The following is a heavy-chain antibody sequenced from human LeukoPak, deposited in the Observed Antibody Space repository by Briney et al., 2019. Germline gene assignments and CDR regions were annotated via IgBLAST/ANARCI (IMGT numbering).Heavy chain of an antibody. J-gene: IGHJ4*02. CDR2: INHTGST. V-gene: IGHV4-34*01. CDR3: ARVSASYPPDY. D-gene: IGHD3-10*01. CDR1: GGSFSGYY. Sequence: PSETLSLTCAVYGGSFSGYYWSWIRQPPGKGLEWIGEINHTGSTSYNPSLKSRVTISVDTSKNQFSLQLNSVTPEDTAVYYCARVSASYPPDYWGQGTLVTVSS.